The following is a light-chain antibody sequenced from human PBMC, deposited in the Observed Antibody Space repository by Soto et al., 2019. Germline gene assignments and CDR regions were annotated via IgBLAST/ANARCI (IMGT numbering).Light chain of an antibody. CDR1: SSDVGACDC. V-gene: IGLV2-14*01. CDR3: SSFTSTRTYV. J-gene: IGLJ1*01. CDR2: EVN. Sequence: QSVLTQPASVSGSPGQSITISCTGTSSDVGACDCVSWYQHHPGKAPKLMIYEVNNRPSGVSNRFSGSKSDNTASLTISGLQAEDDGDYYCSSFTSTRTYVFGTGTKVTVL.